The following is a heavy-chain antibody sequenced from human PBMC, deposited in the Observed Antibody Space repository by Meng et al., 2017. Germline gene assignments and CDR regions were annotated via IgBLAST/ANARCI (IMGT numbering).Heavy chain of an antibody. D-gene: IGHD1-1*01. J-gene: IGHJ4*02. CDR3: LDEAPRSDY. CDR2: ISGDGSIT. Sequence: VLLVESGGGLIPPGGSLRLSCAAFGLTFNNYWMHWVRQVPGKGLVWVSRISGDGSITNYADSVKGRFTISRDNAKNTLYLQMNSLRPEDTAVYYCLDEAPRSDYWGQGSLVTVSS. CDR1: GLTFNNYW. V-gene: IGHV3-74*01.